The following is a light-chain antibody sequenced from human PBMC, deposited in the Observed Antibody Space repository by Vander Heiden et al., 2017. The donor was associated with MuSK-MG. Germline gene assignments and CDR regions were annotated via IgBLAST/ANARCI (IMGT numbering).Light chain of an antibody. CDR3: CAYAGSSTL. J-gene: IGLJ2*01. Sequence: QSALTQPASVSGSPGQSITISCTGTNLWSYNLVSWHQQHPGKAPKLLIYEVNKRTAVVSNRFSGSRSGTTASLTISGLQADDQGDYYCCAYAGSSTLFGGGTKLTVL. CDR2: EVN. CDR1: NLWSYNL. V-gene: IGLV2-23*02.